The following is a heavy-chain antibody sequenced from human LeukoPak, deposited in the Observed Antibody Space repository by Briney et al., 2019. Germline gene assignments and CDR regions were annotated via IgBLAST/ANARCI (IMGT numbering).Heavy chain of an antibody. V-gene: IGHV3-53*01. CDR2: VYSGGST. CDR3: ARDVDYYDIVTGYYQHFGMDV. D-gene: IGHD3-9*01. CDR1: GVTVSSKD. J-gene: IGHJ6*02. Sequence: GGSLRLSCAASGVTVSSKDMSWVRQAPGKGLEWVSTVYSGGSTYYADPVKGRFTISRDNSKNTLFLQMNSLRAEGTAVYYCARDVDYYDIVTGYYQHFGMDVWGQGTTVTVSS.